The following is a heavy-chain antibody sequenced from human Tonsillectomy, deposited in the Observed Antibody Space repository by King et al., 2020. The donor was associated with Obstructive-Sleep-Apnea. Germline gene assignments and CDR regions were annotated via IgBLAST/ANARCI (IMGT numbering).Heavy chain of an antibody. CDR1: GGSISSSSYY. CDR2: IYYSGST. J-gene: IGHJ4*02. D-gene: IGHD2-21*01. CDR3: ARDADFVFDY. Sequence: QLQESGPGLVKPSETLSLTCTVSGGSISSSSYYWGWIRQPPGNGLEWIGSIYYSGSTYYNPSLKSRVTISVDTSKNQFSLKLSSVTAADTAVYYCARDADFVFDYWGQGTLVTVSS. V-gene: IGHV4-39*07.